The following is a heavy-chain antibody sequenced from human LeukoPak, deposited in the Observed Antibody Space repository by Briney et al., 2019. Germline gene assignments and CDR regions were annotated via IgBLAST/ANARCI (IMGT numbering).Heavy chain of an antibody. CDR1: GYTFTGYY. CDR2: INPNSGGT. CDR3: ARGRGYYYDSSGYYFDY. V-gene: IGHV1-2*02. Sequence: ASVKVSCKASGYTFTGYYMHWVRQAPGQGLEWMGWINPNSGGTNYAQKSQGRVTMTRDTSISTAYMELSRLRSDDTAVYYCARGRGYYYDSSGYYFDYWGQGTLVTVSS. J-gene: IGHJ4*02. D-gene: IGHD3-22*01.